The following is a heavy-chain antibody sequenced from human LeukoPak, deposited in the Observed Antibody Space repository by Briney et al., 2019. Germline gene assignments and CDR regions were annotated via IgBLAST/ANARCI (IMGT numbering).Heavy chain of an antibody. D-gene: IGHD1-26*01. Sequence: SETLSLTCTVSGGSISSYYWSWIRQPPGKGLEWIGYIYYSGSTNYNPSLKSRVTISVDTSKNQFSLKLSSVTAADTAVYYCARLAKRYFDLWGRGTLVTVSS. CDR2: IYYSGST. J-gene: IGHJ2*01. CDR1: GGSISSYY. CDR3: ARLAKRYFDL. V-gene: IGHV4-59*08.